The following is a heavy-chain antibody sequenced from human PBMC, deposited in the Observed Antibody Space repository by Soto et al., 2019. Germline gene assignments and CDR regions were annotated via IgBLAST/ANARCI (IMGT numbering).Heavy chain of an antibody. CDR1: GGSVSSDIYY. J-gene: IGHJ4*02. Sequence: SETLSLTCTVSGGSVSSDIYYWSWIRQPPGKGLEWIGYVFHTGSTNYNPSLKSRVTISVDTSKSQFSLRLSSVTAADTAVYYCAIRLAAKTKCYFDLWGQGNLVTVA. CDR3: AIRLAAKTKCYFDL. D-gene: IGHD2-15*01. CDR2: VFHTGST. V-gene: IGHV4-61*01.